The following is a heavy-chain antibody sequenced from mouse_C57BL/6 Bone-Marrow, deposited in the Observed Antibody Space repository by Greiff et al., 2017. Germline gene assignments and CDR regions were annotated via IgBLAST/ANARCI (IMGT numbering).Heavy chain of an antibody. V-gene: IGHV1-64*01. J-gene: IGHJ3*01. CDR3: VWDLLLRSAWFAY. Sequence: QVQLKQPGAALVKPGASVKLSCTASGYTFTSYWMHWVKQRPGQGLEWIGMIHPNSGSTNSNETFKSKATLTVDKSSSTAYMHLSSLTSEDSAVYCCVWDLLLRSAWFAYWGQGTLVTVSA. CDR2: IHPNSGST. CDR1: GYTFTSYW. D-gene: IGHD1-1*01.